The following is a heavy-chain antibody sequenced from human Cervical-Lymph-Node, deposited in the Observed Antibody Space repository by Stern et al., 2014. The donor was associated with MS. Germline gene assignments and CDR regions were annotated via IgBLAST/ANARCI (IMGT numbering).Heavy chain of an antibody. CDR3: ARLVKSGSYSPYDYGMDV. J-gene: IGHJ6*02. V-gene: IGHV5-51*06. CDR1: GYDFTRYW. D-gene: IGHD1-26*01. Sequence: EVQLVESGAEVKKPGESLNISCKGSGYDFTRYWIAWVRQTPAKGLDWMGFIYPGDSDSRYSPSFQGQVTISADKSINPAHLQWSSLKASDTAMYYCARLVKSGSYSPYDYGMDVWGQGTTVTVSS. CDR2: IYPGDSDS.